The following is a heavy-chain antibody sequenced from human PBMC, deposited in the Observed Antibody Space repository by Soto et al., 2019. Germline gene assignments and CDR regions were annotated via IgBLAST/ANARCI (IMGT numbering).Heavy chain of an antibody. J-gene: IGHJ4*02. CDR1: GGIFSSYA. Sequence: SVKVSCKASGGIFSSYAISWLRQAPGQGLEWMGAVIPVLGQAYYAQALQDRVTITADESTRTAYMELSSLTSEDTAVYFCARVGGVGAPPGADYWGQGTLVTVSS. D-gene: IGHD1-26*01. V-gene: IGHV1-69*13. CDR3: ARVGGVGAPPGADY. CDR2: VIPVLGQA.